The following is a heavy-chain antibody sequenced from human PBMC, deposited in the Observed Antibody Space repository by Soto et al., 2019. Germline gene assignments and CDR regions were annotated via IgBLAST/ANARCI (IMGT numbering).Heavy chain of an antibody. CDR1: GGSFSGYY. J-gene: IGHJ4*02. CDR2: INHSGST. CDR3: ARQRTSVLTQAYFGY. V-gene: IGHV4-34*01. D-gene: IGHD2-8*01. Sequence: SEILSLTCAVYGGSFSGYYWSWIRQPPGKGLEWIGEINHSGSTNYNPSLKSRVTISVDTSKNQFSLNLSSVTASDTAVYYCARQRTSVLTQAYFGYWGPGALVTVSS.